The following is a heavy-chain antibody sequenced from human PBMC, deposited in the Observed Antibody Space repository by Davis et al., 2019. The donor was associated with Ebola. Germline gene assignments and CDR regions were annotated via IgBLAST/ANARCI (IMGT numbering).Heavy chain of an antibody. CDR3: ARVTLLEKAVEYDL. Sequence: PGESLTLSCAASSFSFSRYSMHWVRQAPGKGLERVAGTSYHGRDKFYADSVRGRFSISRDNINDILFLQLDSLRVDDTAMYFCARVTLLEKAVEYDLWGQGTRVTVSS. CDR1: SFSFSRYS. J-gene: IGHJ5*02. CDR2: TSYHGRDK. D-gene: IGHD3-3*01. V-gene: IGHV3-30*04.